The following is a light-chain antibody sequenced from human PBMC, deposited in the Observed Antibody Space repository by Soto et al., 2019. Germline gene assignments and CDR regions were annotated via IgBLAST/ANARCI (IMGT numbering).Light chain of an antibody. Sequence: QSALTQPASVSGSPGQSITISCTGTSSDVGGYNYVSWYQQHPGKAPKLIIYDVTNRPSGVSNRFSGSKSGNAASLTISGLQAEDEADYYCSSSSNTSPVVFGGGTKLTVL. CDR2: DVT. J-gene: IGLJ2*01. CDR1: SSDVGGYNY. CDR3: SSSSNTSPVV. V-gene: IGLV2-14*01.